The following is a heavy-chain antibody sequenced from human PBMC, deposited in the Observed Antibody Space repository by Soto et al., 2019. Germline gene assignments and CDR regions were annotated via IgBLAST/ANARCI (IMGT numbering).Heavy chain of an antibody. Sequence: QVQLVESGGGLVKPGGSLRLSCAASGFTFSDYYMSWIRQAPGKGLEWVSYISSSSSYTNYADSVKGRFTISRDNAKNSLYLQMNSLRAEDTAVYYCARVDDYGDAYYYYGMDVWGQGTTVTVSS. CDR1: GFTFSDYY. V-gene: IGHV3-11*05. CDR3: ARVDDYGDAYYYYGMDV. D-gene: IGHD4-17*01. J-gene: IGHJ6*02. CDR2: ISSSSSYT.